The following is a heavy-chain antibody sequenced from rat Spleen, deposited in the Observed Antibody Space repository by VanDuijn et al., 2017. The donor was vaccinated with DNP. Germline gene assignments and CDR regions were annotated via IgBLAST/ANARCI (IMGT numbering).Heavy chain of an antibody. J-gene: IGHJ2*01. D-gene: IGHD4-3*01. CDR2: ISYDGGST. CDR3: ARGGSVFDY. V-gene: IGHV5-22*01. Sequence: EVQLVESGGGSVQPGRSLKVSCAASGFTFSDYYMAWVRQAPTKGLEWVAYISYDGGSTYYGDSVKGRFTISRDNAKSTLYLQMNSLRSEDMATYYCARGGSVFDYWGQGVMVTVSS. CDR1: GFTFSDYY.